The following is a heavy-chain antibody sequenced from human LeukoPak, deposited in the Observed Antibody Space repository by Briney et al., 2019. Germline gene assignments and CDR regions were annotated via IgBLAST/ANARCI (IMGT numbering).Heavy chain of an antibody. CDR2: INSDGSST. CDR3: ASSLSD. Sequence: GGSLRLSCAASGFTSSNYWMHWVRQAPGKGLVWVSRINSDGSSTSYADSVKGRYTISRDNATNTLYLQMNGLRAEDTAVYYCASSLSDWGQGTLVTVSS. D-gene: IGHD3-16*01. J-gene: IGHJ4*02. CDR1: GFTSSNYW. V-gene: IGHV3-74*01.